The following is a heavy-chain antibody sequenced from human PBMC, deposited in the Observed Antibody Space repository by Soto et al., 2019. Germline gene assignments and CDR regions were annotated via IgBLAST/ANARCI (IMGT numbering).Heavy chain of an antibody. J-gene: IGHJ4*02. V-gene: IGHV3-30*18. Sequence: GGSLRLSCAASGFTFSSYGMHWVRQAPGKGLEWVTVISSDGNNKYYADSVKGRFTISRDNSKNTLYLQMNSLRAEDTAVYYCAKDHNFWSGYPGPFDYWGQGTLVTVSS. CDR2: ISSDGNNK. D-gene: IGHD3-3*01. CDR1: GFTFSSYG. CDR3: AKDHNFWSGYPGPFDY.